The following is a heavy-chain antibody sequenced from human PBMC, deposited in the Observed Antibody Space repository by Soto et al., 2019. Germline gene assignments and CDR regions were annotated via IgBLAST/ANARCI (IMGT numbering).Heavy chain of an antibody. D-gene: IGHD5-18*01. V-gene: IGHV3-21*01. CDR2: ISSSSDYI. Sequence: GGSLRLSCAASGFTFSSYSMGWVRRAPGKGLEWVSAISSSSDYIDYADSVKGRFTISRDNAKNSLYLQMNSLRAEDTAVYYCASEAMAAPIDYWGQGTLVTVSS. J-gene: IGHJ4*02. CDR1: GFTFSSYS. CDR3: ASEAMAAPIDY.